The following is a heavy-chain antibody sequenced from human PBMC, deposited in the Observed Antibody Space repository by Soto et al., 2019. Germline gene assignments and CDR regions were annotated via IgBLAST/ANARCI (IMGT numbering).Heavy chain of an antibody. Sequence: QVQLVESGAEVKKPGASVKVSCKASGYTFTNYGISWVRQAPGQGLEWMGWISGYNGNTKNAQKFQGRVTMTPDTPPNIAYVDLGSRRSDDTAGYYCARGREYYYDSSGNYYYHYGMDVWGQGPTVTVS. V-gene: IGHV1-18*04. J-gene: IGHJ6*02. CDR1: GYTFTNYG. CDR3: ARGREYYYDSSGNYYYHYGMDV. D-gene: IGHD3-22*01. CDR2: ISGYNGNT.